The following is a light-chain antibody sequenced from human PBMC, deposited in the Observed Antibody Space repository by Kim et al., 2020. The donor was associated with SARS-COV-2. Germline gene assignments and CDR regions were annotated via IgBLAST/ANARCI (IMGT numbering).Light chain of an antibody. CDR2: DSS. V-gene: IGKV3-15*01. CDR1: QSVSSN. CDR3: QQSYHWPT. Sequence: IVMTQSPATLSVSPGEKATLSCRASQSVSSNLAWYQKKPGQPPSLLIYDSSTRATGCPARFSGSGSGTEFTLSISSLQSEDFAVYFCQQSYHWPTIGGGTKVDIK. J-gene: IGKJ4*01.